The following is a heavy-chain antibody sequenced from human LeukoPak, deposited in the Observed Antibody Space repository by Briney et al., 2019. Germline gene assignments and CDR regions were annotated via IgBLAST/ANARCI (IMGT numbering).Heavy chain of an antibody. Sequence: SETLSLTCAVYGGSFGGYYWSWIRQPPGKGLEWIGEINHSGSTNYNPSLKSRVTISADTSKNQFSLKLSSVTAADTAVYYCARGRVGAPRYYYYGMDVWGQGTTVTVSS. CDR3: ARGRVGAPRYYYYGMDV. CDR1: GGSFGGYY. CDR2: INHSGST. V-gene: IGHV4-34*01. J-gene: IGHJ6*02. D-gene: IGHD1-26*01.